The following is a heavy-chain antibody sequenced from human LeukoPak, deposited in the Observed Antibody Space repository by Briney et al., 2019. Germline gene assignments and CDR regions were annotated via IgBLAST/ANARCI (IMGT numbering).Heavy chain of an antibody. Sequence: ASVKVSCKASGYTFTSYGISWVRQAPGQGLEWMGWISAYNGNTNYAQKLQGRVTMTTDTSTSTAYMELRSLRSDDTAVYYCARDQSYYGSGSLNWFDPWGQGTLVTVSS. CDR2: ISAYNGNT. CDR1: GYTFTSYG. D-gene: IGHD3-10*01. V-gene: IGHV1-18*01. J-gene: IGHJ5*02. CDR3: ARDQSYYGSGSLNWFDP.